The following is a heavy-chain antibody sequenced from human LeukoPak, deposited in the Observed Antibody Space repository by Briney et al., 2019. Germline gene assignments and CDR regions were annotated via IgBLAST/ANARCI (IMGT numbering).Heavy chain of an antibody. Sequence: PGGSLRLSCAASGFTFSSYGMHWVRQAPGEGLEWVAVISYDGSNKYYADSVKGRFTISRDNSKNTLYLQMNSLRTEDTAVYYCAKTGYGSGYLGFDYWGQGTLVTVSS. CDR1: GFTFSSYG. D-gene: IGHD3-10*01. V-gene: IGHV3-30*18. CDR3: AKTGYGSGYLGFDY. J-gene: IGHJ4*02. CDR2: ISYDGSNK.